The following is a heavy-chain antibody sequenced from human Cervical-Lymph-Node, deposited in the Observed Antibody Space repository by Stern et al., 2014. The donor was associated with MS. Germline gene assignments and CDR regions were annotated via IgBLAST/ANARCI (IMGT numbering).Heavy chain of an antibody. CDR2: ISGSGNYV. J-gene: IGHJ6*02. CDR3: ASQVDTTSNYYYGMAV. V-gene: IGHV3-21*01. CDR1: GSAFRSYI. D-gene: IGHD5-18*01. Sequence: EDQLVESGGGLVKPGESLRLSCAASGSAFRSYIINWVRQAPGKGLQWVSSISGSGNYVYYADSVRGRFTISRDNAKNSVYLQVSSLSADDTAVYYCASQVDTTSNYYYGMAVWGQGTAVFVSS.